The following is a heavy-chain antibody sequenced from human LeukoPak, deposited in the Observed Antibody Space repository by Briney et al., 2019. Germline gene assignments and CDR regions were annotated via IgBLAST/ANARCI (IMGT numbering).Heavy chain of an antibody. J-gene: IGHJ4*02. V-gene: IGHV4-34*01. Sequence: SETLSLTCAVYGGSFSGYYWSWIRQPPGKGLEWIGEINHSGSTNYNPSLKSRVTISVDTSKNQFSLKLGSVTAADTAVYYCAYSDGPTRPFDYWGQGTLVTVSS. CDR2: INHSGST. CDR1: GGSFSGYY. D-gene: IGHD5-24*01. CDR3: AYSDGPTRPFDY.